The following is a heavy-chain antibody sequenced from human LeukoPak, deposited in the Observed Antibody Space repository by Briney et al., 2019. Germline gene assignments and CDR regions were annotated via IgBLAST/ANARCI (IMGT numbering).Heavy chain of an antibody. CDR2: ISSSGSTM. V-gene: IGHV3-48*03. J-gene: IGHJ4*02. D-gene: IGHD2-15*01. Sequence: GGSLRLSCAASGFTFSSYEINWVRQAPGKGLEWVSYISSSGSTMYYADSVKGRFTISRDNAKNSLYLQMNSLRAEDTAVYYCARENGGYCSGGSCYSDNYFDYWGQGTLVTVSS. CDR1: GFTFSSYE. CDR3: ARENGGYCSGGSCYSDNYFDY.